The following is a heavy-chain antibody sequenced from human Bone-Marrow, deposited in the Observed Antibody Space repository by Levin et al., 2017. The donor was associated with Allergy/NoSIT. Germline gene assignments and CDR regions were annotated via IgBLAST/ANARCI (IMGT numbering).Heavy chain of an antibody. CDR2: INAGNGNT. J-gene: IGHJ5*02. V-gene: IGHV1-3*01. Sequence: GASVKVSCKASGYTFTSYAMHWVRQAPGQRLEWMGWINAGNGNTKYSQKFQGRVTITRDTSASTAYMELSSLRSEDTAVYYCARVYYDFWRGWNWFDPWGQGTLVTVSS. CDR1: GYTFTSYA. D-gene: IGHD3-3*01. CDR3: ARVYYDFWRGWNWFDP.